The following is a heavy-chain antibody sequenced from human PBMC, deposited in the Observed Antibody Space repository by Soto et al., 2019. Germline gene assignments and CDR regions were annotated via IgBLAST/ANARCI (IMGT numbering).Heavy chain of an antibody. CDR2: INSDVTTK. CDR3: ARGPTGWDGYDY. V-gene: IGHV3-74*01. D-gene: IGHD6-19*01. J-gene: IGHJ4*02. Sequence: EVQLVESGGGLVQPGGSLRLSCVASGFTFRSSWMHWVRQAPGKGLVWVSRINSDVTTKNYAEYAKGRFTIARDNAENTLYLQMDSLTAEATVVYYCARGPTGWDGYDYWGQGTLLTVSS. CDR1: GFTFRSSW.